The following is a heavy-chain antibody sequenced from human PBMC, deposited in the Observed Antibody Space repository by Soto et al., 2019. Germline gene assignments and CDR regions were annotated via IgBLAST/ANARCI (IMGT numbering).Heavy chain of an antibody. CDR1: GFTFDDYA. D-gene: IGHD6-13*01. J-gene: IGHJ1*01. CDR3: VKDESINWYSGHFRH. CDR2: INWNSGSI. Sequence: EVQLVESGGGLVQPGRSLRLSCAASGFTFDDYAMHWVRQVPGKGLEWVSGINWNSGSIGYGDSVKGRFAISRDKAKNSLHLQMNSLSAEDTAFYYCVKDESINWYSGHFRHWGQGTLVTVS. V-gene: IGHV3-9*01.